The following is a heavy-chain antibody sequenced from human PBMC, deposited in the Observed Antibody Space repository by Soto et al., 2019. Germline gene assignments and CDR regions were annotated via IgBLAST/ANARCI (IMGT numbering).Heavy chain of an antibody. CDR1: GYPIIGNY. CDR3: ARHFSVDYFDY. V-gene: IGHV4-59*08. CDR2: VFYTGST. J-gene: IGHJ4*02. Sequence: SETLSLTCTFSGYPIIGNYWSWIRQPPGKRPEWIGYVFYTGSTNYNPSLKSRVTISVDRSKNQFSLKLSSVTAADTAVYYCARHFSVDYFDYWGQGTLVTVSS.